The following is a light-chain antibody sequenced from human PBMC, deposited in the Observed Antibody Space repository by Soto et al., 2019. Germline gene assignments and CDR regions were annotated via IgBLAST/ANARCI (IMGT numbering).Light chain of an antibody. J-gene: IGLJ2*01. V-gene: IGLV2-14*01. CDR3: SSYTTIGTYVL. CDR2: DVT. Sequence: QSALTQPASVSGSPGQSITISCTGTSSDVGGYDYVSWYQQHPGKAPKLMIYDVTNRPSGVSNRFSGSKSGNTASLTISGLQAEDEAGYFCSSYTTIGTYVLFGGGTKLTVL. CDR1: SSDVGGYDY.